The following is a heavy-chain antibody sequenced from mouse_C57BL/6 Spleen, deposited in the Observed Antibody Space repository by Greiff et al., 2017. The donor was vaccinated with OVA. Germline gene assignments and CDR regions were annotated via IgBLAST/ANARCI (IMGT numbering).Heavy chain of an antibody. D-gene: IGHD1-1*01. CDR1: GYAFSSSW. Sequence: VQLQQSGPELVKPGASVKISCKASGYAFSSSWMNWVKQRPGKGLEWIGRIYPGDGDTNYNGKFKGKATLTADKSSSTAYMQLSSLTSEDSAVYFCARVYYYGSSYGYWYFDVWGTGTTVTVSS. CDR3: ARVYYYGSSYGYWYFDV. CDR2: IYPGDGDT. J-gene: IGHJ1*03. V-gene: IGHV1-82*01.